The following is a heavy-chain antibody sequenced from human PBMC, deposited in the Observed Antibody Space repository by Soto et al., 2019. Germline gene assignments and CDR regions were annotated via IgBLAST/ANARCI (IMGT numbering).Heavy chain of an antibody. CDR3: ARHGAWAPLDD. Sequence: HRRLRESAPELLNPPEPLSLTSGASGGPIKGGNFYWGWIPQPPGEGLGWIGSRYYRANTYYNSSLKSRVTISVDTSKTQFSLKLNSVTAADTAVYYCARHGAWAPLDDWGQGTLVTVSS. J-gene: IGHJ4*02. V-gene: IGHV4-39*01. D-gene: IGHD3-16*01. CDR1: GGPIKGGNFY. CDR2: RYYRANT.